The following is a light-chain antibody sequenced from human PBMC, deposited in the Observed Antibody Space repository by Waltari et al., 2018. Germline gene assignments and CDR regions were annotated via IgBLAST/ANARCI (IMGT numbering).Light chain of an antibody. J-gene: IGKJ3*01. CDR3: QQRSSWPELT. CDR1: QSVSSN. CDR2: AAS. V-gene: IGKV3-11*01. Sequence: EIVLTQSPATLSLSPGERATFSCRASQSVSSNLAWYQQKPGQTPRLLIYAASNRATGIPARFSGSGSGTNFTLTISSLEPEDFAVYYCQQRSSWPELTFGPGTKVDIK.